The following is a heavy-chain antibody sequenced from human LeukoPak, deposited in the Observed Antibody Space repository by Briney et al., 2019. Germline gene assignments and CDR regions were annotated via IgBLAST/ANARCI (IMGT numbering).Heavy chain of an antibody. Sequence: GGSLRLSCPASGFTFSRYGMHWVRQAPGKGLEWVAFIRYDGTNKYSADSVKGRFTISRDNSKNTLYLQMNSLRAEDTAVYYCAKTDYYDSSGYHDYWGQGTLVTVSS. V-gene: IGHV3-30*02. D-gene: IGHD3-22*01. CDR2: IRYDGTNK. J-gene: IGHJ4*02. CDR3: AKTDYYDSSGYHDY. CDR1: GFTFSRYG.